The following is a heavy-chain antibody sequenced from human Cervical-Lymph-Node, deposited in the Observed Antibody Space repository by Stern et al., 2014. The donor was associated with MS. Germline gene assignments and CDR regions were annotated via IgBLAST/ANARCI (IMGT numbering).Heavy chain of an antibody. Sequence: VQLVESGAEVKKPGSSVKVSCKASGGTLSRYAISWVRQAPGQGLEWMGGIIPIFGTTNYAQKFQGRVTITADKSTSTAYMELSSLRSEDTAVYYCARDSGTDTYYYYYGMDVWGQGTTVTVSS. J-gene: IGHJ6*02. CDR1: GGTLSRYA. CDR3: ARDSGTDTYYYYYGMDV. D-gene: IGHD1-1*01. V-gene: IGHV1-69*06. CDR2: IIPIFGTT.